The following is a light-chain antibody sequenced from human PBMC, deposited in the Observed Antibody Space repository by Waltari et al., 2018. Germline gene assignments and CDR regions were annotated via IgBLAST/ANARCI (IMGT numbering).Light chain of an antibody. J-gene: IGKJ2*01. V-gene: IGKV3-20*01. CDR3: QQYGDSPLYT. CDR1: QSAASIY. CDR2: GAS. Sequence: EYVLTQYPGTLSLSPGERATLSCRANQSAASIYLAWYQQKPGQAPRLPIYGASNRATGIPDRFSGSGSGKDFTLTISRLEPEDFAVYYCQQYGDSPLYTFGRGTKLEIK.